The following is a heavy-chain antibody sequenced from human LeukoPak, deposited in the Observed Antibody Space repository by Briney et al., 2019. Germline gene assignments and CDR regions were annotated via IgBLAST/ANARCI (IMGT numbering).Heavy chain of an antibody. CDR1: GGSISSSSYY. Sequence: SSETLSLTCTVSGGSISSSSYYWGWIRQPPGKGLEWIGSIYYSGSTYYNPSLKSRVSISVDTSKNQFSLKLSSVTAADTAVYYCARHESRVYVPCHFDYWGQGTLVTVSS. J-gene: IGHJ4*02. D-gene: IGHD5/OR15-5a*01. V-gene: IGHV4-39*01. CDR3: ARHESRVYVPCHFDY. CDR2: IYYSGST.